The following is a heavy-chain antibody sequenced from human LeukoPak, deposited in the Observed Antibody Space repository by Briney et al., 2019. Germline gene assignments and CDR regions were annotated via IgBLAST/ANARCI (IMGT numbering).Heavy chain of an antibody. CDR2: IVVGSGNT. J-gene: IGHJ6*03. V-gene: IGHV1-58*01. CDR1: GFTFTSSA. Sequence: GASVKVSCKASGFTFTSSAVQWVRQARGQRLEWIGWIVVGSGNTDYAQKFQERVTITRDMSTSTAYMELSSLRSEDTAVYYCAAAPYSSSWYYYYYYMDVWGKGTTVTVSS. CDR3: AAAPYSSSWYYYYYYMDV. D-gene: IGHD6-13*01.